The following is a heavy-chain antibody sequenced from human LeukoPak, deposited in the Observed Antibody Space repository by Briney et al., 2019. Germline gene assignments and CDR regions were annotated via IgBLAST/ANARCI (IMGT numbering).Heavy chain of an antibody. CDR1: GGTFSSYA. CDR3: ARSRDSSLGVTPFRY. J-gene: IGHJ4*02. V-gene: IGHV1-69*13. Sequence: ASVKVSCKASGGTFSSYAISWVRQAPGQGLEWMGGIIPIFGTANYAQKLQGRVTITADESTSTAYMELSSLRSEDTAVYYCARSRDSSLGVTPFRYWGQGTLVTVSS. D-gene: IGHD3-22*01. CDR2: IIPIFGTA.